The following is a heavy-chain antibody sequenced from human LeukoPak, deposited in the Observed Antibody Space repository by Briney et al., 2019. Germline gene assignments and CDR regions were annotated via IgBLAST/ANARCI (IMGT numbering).Heavy chain of an antibody. V-gene: IGHV4-39*07. Sequence: PSGTLSLTCTVSGGSISSSRYYWGWIRQPPGKGLEWIGSIYYSGSTYYNPSLKSRVTISVDTSKNQFSLKLSSVTAADTAVYYCARVCAYYDFWSGYSAHGSYYYYYMDVWGKGTTVTVSS. D-gene: IGHD3-3*01. CDR3: ARVCAYYDFWSGYSAHGSYYYYYMDV. J-gene: IGHJ6*03. CDR2: IYYSGST. CDR1: GGSISSSRYY.